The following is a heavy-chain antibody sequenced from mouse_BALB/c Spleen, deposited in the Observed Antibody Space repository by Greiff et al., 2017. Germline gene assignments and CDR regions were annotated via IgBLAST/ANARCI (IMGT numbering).Heavy chain of an antibody. J-gene: IGHJ1*01. CDR1: GYSITSGYY. V-gene: IGHV3-6*02. Sequence: EVKLVESGPGLVKPSQSLSLTCSVTGYSITSGYYWNWIRQFPGNKLEWMGYISYDGSNNYNPSLKNRISITRDTSKNQFFLKLNSVTTEDTATYYCAKRRLGRYFDVWGAGTTVTVSS. CDR2: ISYDGSN. CDR3: AKRRLGRYFDV. D-gene: IGHD4-1*01.